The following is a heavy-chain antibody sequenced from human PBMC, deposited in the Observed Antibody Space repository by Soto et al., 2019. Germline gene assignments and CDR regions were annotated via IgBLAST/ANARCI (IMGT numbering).Heavy chain of an antibody. CDR3: ARGRRPVTTSYYYYYMDV. D-gene: IGHD4-4*01. V-gene: IGHV1-8*01. J-gene: IGHJ6*03. CDR1: GYTFTSYD. CDR2: MNPNSGNT. Sequence: QVQLVQSGVEVKKPGASVKVSCKASGYTFTSYDINWVRQATGQGLEWMGWMNPNSGNTGYAQKFQGRVTMTRNTSISTAYMELSSLRSEDTAVYYCARGRRPVTTSYYYYYMDVWGKGTTVTVSS.